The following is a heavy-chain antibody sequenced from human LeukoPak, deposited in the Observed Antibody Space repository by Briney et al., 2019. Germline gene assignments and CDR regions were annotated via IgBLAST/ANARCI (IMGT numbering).Heavy chain of an antibody. J-gene: IGHJ3*01. V-gene: IGHV4-38-2*02. CDR2: IYHSGST. Sequence: PSETLSLTCTVSGYSISSGYYWGWIRQPPGKGLEWIGGIYHSGSTYYNPSLKSRVTISVDTSKNQFSLKLSSVTAADTAVYYCARPLNTVHDTFDVWGQGTMVTVSS. D-gene: IGHD4-11*01. CDR1: GYSISSGYY. CDR3: ARPLNTVHDTFDV.